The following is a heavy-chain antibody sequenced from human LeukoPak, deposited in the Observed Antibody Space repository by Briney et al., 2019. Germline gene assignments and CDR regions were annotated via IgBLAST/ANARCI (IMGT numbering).Heavy chain of an antibody. CDR3: ARDPAYYYDSSGFVNWFDP. Sequence: PGGSLRLSCAASGFTFSDYYMSWIRQAPGKGLEWVSYISSSGSTIYYADSVKGRFTISRDNAKNSLYLQMNSLRAEDTAVYYCARDPAYYYDSSGFVNWFDPWGQGTLVTVSS. J-gene: IGHJ5*02. CDR1: GFTFSDYY. CDR2: ISSSGSTI. V-gene: IGHV3-11*01. D-gene: IGHD3-22*01.